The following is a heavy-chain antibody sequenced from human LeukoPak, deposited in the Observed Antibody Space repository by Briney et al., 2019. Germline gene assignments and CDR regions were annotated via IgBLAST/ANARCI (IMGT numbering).Heavy chain of an antibody. D-gene: IGHD3-22*01. Sequence: PSETLSLTCTVSGGSISSYYWSWIRQPPGKGLEWIGYIYYSGSTNYNPSLKSRVTISVDTSKNQFSLKLTSVTAADTAVYYCTRGLTYYFDNSGYYVTDAFDIWGQGTMVTVSS. V-gene: IGHV4-59*01. CDR2: IYYSGST. CDR1: GGSISSYY. CDR3: TRGLTYYFDNSGYYVTDAFDI. J-gene: IGHJ3*02.